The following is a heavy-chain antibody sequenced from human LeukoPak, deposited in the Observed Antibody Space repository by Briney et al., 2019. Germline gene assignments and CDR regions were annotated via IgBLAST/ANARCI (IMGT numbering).Heavy chain of an antibody. CDR2: ISSSSSYI. Sequence: GGSLRLSCAASGFTFSSYSMNWVRQAPGKGLEWVTSISSSSSYIYYADSVKGRFTISRDNAKNSLYLQMNSLRAEDTAEYYCARGGYYGSGRMRYWGQGTLVTVSS. D-gene: IGHD3-10*01. CDR3: ARGGYYGSGRMRY. V-gene: IGHV3-21*01. J-gene: IGHJ4*02. CDR1: GFTFSSYS.